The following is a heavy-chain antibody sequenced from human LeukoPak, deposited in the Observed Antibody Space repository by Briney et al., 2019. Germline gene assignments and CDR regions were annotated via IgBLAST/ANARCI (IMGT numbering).Heavy chain of an antibody. CDR1: GFTFSSYA. D-gene: IGHD1-1*01. J-gene: IGHJ3*02. CDR3: ARVGYGMGAFDI. V-gene: IGHV3-30-3*01. CDR2: ISYDGSNK. Sequence: GGSLRLSCAASGFTFSSYAMHWVRQAPGKGLEWVAVISYDGSNKYYADSVKGRFTISRDNAKNSLYLQMNSLRAEDTAVYYCARVGYGMGAFDIWGQGTMVTVSS.